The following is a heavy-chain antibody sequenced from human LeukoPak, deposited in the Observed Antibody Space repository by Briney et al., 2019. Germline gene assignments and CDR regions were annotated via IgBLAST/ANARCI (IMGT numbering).Heavy chain of an antibody. V-gene: IGHV1-2*02. CDR1: GYTFTGYY. D-gene: IGHD3-10*01. J-gene: IGHJ4*02. CDR3: QIYPHHYGSGSGGDY. CDR2: INPNSGGT. Sequence: GASVKVSCKASGYTFTGYYMHWVRQAPGQGLEWMGWINPNSGGTNYAQKFQGRVTMTRDTSISTAYMELSRLRSDDTAVYYCQIYPHHYGSGSGGDYWGQGTLVTVSS.